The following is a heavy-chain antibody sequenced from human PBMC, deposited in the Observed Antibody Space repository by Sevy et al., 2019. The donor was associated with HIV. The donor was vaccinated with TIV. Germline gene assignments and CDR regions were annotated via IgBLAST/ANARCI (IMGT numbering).Heavy chain of an antibody. D-gene: IGHD1-26*01. CDR1: GGTFSSYA. CDR3: ARSGYSGSYYVVYYGMDV. J-gene: IGHJ6*02. CDR2: IIPIFGTA. V-gene: IGHV1-69*13. Sequence: ASVKVSCKASGGTFSSYAISWVRQAPGQGLEWMGGIIPIFGTANYAQKFQGRVTITADESTSTAYMELSSLRSEDTAVYYCARSGYSGSYYVVYYGMDVWGQGTTVTVSS.